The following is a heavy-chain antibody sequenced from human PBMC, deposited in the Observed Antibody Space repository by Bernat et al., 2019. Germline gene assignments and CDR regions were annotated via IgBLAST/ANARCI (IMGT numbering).Heavy chain of an antibody. CDR3: ARGRGGDCSLDY. Sequence: QVQLQQWGAGLLKPSETLSLTCAVYGGSFSGYYWSWIRQPPGKGLEWIGEINHSGSTNYNPSLKSRVTISVDTSKNQFSLKLSSVTAADTAVYYCARGRGGDCSLDYWGQGTTVTVSS. J-gene: IGHJ4*02. V-gene: IGHV4-34*01. D-gene: IGHD2-21*02. CDR2: INHSGST. CDR1: GGSFSGYY.